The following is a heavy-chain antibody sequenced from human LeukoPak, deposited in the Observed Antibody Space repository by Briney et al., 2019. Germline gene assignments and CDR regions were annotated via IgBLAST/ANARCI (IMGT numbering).Heavy chain of an antibody. CDR3: ARGQYGSGIVY. CDR1: GGSISSGDYY. Sequence: SQTLSLTCTVSGGSISSGDYYWSWIRQPPGKGLEWIGYISSSGRTYYRPSLKSRITVSMYTSKNQFSLKVSSVTAADTAVFYCARGQYGSGIVYWGQGTLVNGPS. J-gene: IGHJ4*02. CDR2: ISSSGRT. V-gene: IGHV4-30-4*01. D-gene: IGHD3-10*01.